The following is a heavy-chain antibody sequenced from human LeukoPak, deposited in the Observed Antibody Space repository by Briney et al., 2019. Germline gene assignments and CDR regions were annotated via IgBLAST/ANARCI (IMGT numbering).Heavy chain of an antibody. V-gene: IGHV4-4*07. D-gene: IGHD5-24*01. CDR1: GGSISSYY. CDR3: ARYGYNVLYYFDY. J-gene: IGHJ4*02. Sequence: PSETLSLTCTVSGGSISSYYWSWIRQPAGKGLEWIGRIYTSGGPNYNPSLKSRVTISVDTSKNQFSLKLSSVTAADTAVYYCARYGYNVLYYFDYWGQGTLVTVSS. CDR2: IYTSGGP.